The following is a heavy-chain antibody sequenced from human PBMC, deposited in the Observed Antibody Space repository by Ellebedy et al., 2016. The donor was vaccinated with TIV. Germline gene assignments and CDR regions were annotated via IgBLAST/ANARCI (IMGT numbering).Heavy chain of an antibody. D-gene: IGHD3-10*01. Sequence: GESLKISCAASGFTFSSYGMHWVRQAPGKGLEWVAVISYDGSNKYYADSVKGRFPISRDNSKNPLYLQMNSLRAEDTAVYYCAKAESPVRGYYYYGMDVWGHGTTVTVSS. J-gene: IGHJ6*02. CDR1: GFTFSSYG. CDR3: AKAESPVRGYYYYGMDV. CDR2: ISYDGSNK. V-gene: IGHV3-30*18.